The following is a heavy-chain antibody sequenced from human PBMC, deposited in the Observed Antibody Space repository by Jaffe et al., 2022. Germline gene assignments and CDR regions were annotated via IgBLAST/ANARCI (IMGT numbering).Heavy chain of an antibody. CDR2: INPNSGGT. D-gene: IGHD4-17*01. CDR1: GYTFTGYY. V-gene: IGHV1-2*06. CDR3: ARIKREKTVTTGWFDP. J-gene: IGHJ5*02. Sequence: QVQLVQSGAEVKKPGASVKVSCKASGYTFTGYYMHWVRQAPGQGLEWMGRINPNSGGTNYAQKFQGRVTMTRDTSISTAYMELSRLRSDDTAVYYCARIKREKTVTTGWFDPWGQGTLVTVSS.